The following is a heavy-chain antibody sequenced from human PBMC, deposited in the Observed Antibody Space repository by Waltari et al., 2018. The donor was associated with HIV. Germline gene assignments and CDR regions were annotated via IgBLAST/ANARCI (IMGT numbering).Heavy chain of an antibody. Sequence: QVQLQESGPGLVKPSETLSLACAVSGGSISSYYWRWIRRPAGKGLEWIGRIYTSGSTNYTRARKSRGTRSVDTSMKQSSLKLSAVTAADTAVDYCVRGWYSYGDGWFDPWGQGTLVTVSS. D-gene: IGHD5-18*01. CDR1: GGSISSYY. V-gene: IGHV4-4*07. CDR2: IYTSGST. J-gene: IGHJ5*02. CDR3: VRGWYSYGDGWFDP.